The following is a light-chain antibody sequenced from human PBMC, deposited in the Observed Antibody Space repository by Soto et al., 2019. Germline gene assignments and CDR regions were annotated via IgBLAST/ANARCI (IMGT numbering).Light chain of an antibody. CDR3: QKYNSYSYT. CDR1: QSISSC. V-gene: IGKV1-5*03. J-gene: IGKJ2*01. Sequence: DIQMTQSPSTLSASVGDRVTITCRASQSISSCLAWYQQKPGKAPKLLIYKASTLESGVPSSFRCSGSGTDFALTISSLQADDFATYYWQKYNSYSYTFGQGTELEIK. CDR2: KAS.